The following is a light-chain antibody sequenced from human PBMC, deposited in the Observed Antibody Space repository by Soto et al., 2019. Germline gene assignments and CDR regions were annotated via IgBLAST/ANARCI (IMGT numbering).Light chain of an antibody. CDR2: GAS. CDR3: QQYGRSSGT. CDR1: QSVSSSY. Sequence: EIVLTQSPGTLSLSPGERATLSCRASQSVSSSYLAWCQQKPGQAPRILISGASSRATGIPDRFSGSGSGTAFTLTISRLEPVYFAVYYCQQYGRSSGTFGQGTKVEIK. J-gene: IGKJ1*01. V-gene: IGKV3-20*01.